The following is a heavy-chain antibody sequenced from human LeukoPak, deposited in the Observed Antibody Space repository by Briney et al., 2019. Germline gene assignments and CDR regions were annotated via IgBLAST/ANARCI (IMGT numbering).Heavy chain of an antibody. J-gene: IGHJ6*03. CDR3: ARDTGWIQIWFAGVKYYMDV. CDR2: INAGNGNT. V-gene: IGHV1-3*03. Sequence: ASVEVSCKASGYTFTSSAMHWVRQAPGQRLEWMGWINAGNGNTKYSQEFQGRVTITRDTSASTAYMELSSLRSEDMAVYYCARDTGWIQIWFAGVKYYMDVWGKGTTVTISS. D-gene: IGHD5-18*01. CDR1: GYTFTSSA.